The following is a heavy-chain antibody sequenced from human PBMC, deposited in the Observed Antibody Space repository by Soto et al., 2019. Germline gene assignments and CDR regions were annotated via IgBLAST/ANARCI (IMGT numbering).Heavy chain of an antibody. V-gene: IGHV3-30*18. D-gene: IGHD3-22*01. Sequence: QVQLVESGGGVVQPGRSLRLSCAASGFTFSSYGMHWVRQAPGKGLEWVALISYDGSNKYYADSVKGRFAISRDNSKNTLYLQMNSLRVEDTAVYYCAKSMFEAFGSVYTYDTDFDYWGQGTLVTVSS. CDR1: GFTFSSYG. CDR3: AKSMFEAFGSVYTYDTDFDY. CDR2: ISYDGSNK. J-gene: IGHJ4*02.